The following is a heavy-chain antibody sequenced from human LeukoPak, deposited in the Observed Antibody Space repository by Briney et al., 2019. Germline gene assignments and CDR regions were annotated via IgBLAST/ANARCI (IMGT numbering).Heavy chain of an antibody. D-gene: IGHD2-2*01. CDR1: GFTFADFA. CDR3: ARMMPGMDV. CDR2: IRTEAVGGAT. J-gene: IGHJ6*02. Sequence: GASLRFCGTASGFTFADFAGSLVRQAPGKGLQWIGLIRTEAVGGATEYATSGRGRSTVSRDDSKGMAYSQMNSLKTEDTGVYYCARMMPGMDVWGQGTPATVSS. V-gene: IGHV3-49*04.